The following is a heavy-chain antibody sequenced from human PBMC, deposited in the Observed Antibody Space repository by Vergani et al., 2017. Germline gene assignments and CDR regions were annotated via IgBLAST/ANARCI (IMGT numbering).Heavy chain of an antibody. J-gene: IGHJ4*02. Sequence: EVQLVQSGAEVKKPGESLKISCKGSGYSFTSYWIGWVRQMPGKGLEWMGIIYPGDSDTRYSPSFQGQVTISADKSISTAYLQWSSLKASDTAMYYCARLTYYYDSSSYYYWVGYFDYWGQGTLVTVSS. V-gene: IGHV5-51*01. CDR1: GYSFTSYW. D-gene: IGHD3-22*01. CDR3: ARLTYYYDSSSYYYWVGYFDY. CDR2: IYPGDSDT.